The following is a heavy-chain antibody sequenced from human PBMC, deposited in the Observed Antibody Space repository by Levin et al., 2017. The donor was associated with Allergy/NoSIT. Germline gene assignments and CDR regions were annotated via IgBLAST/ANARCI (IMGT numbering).Heavy chain of an antibody. J-gene: IGHJ5*02. CDR2: IKEDGSAK. Sequence: GASVKVSCVVSGFSFSSSWMSWVRQAPGKGLEWVANIKEDGSAKYYVDSVKGRFTVSRDNAENSLYLEMDDLRAEDTALYYCARDVTMGGEAWGQGTLVTVSS. CDR1: GFSFSSSW. D-gene: IGHD3-10*01. V-gene: IGHV3-7*03. CDR3: ARDVTMGGEA.